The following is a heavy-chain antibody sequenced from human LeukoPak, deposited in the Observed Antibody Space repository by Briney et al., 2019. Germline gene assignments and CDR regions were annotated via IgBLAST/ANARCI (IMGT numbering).Heavy chain of an antibody. Sequence: SETLSLTCAVYGGSFSGYYWSWIRQPPGKGLEWIGEINHSGSTNYNPSLKSRVTISVDTSKNQFSLKLSSVTAADTAVYYCARGDYGHYMDVWGKGTTVTISS. CDR1: GGSFSGYY. J-gene: IGHJ6*03. CDR2: INHSGST. V-gene: IGHV4-34*01. D-gene: IGHD3-16*01. CDR3: ARGDYGHYMDV.